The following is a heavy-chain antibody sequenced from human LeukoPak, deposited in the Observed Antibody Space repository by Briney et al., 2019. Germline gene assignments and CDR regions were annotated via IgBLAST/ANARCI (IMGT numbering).Heavy chain of an antibody. CDR1: GSTFIKHW. CDR2: FNPSGSAT. J-gene: IGHJ5*02. CDR3: ARDNSVGDIAWWFDP. V-gene: IGHV1-46*01. D-gene: IGHD3-10*01. Sequence: ASVNVSCKASGSTFIKHWMHWVRGAPGHGVGGGGLFNPSGSATLYAQKFQRRVTLTRHMSTNTDYMELRSLKSEDTAVYYCARDNSVGDIAWWFDPWGQGTLVTVSS.